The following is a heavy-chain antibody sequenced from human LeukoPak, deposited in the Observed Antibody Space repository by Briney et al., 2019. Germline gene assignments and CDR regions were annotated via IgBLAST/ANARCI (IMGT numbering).Heavy chain of an antibody. Sequence: GGSLRLSFAASGFTFSSYEMNWVRQAPGKGLEWVSYISSSGSTIYYADSVKGRFTISRDNAKNSLYLQMNSLGAEDTAVYYCASEPTDPIDYWGQGTLVAVSS. V-gene: IGHV3-48*03. CDR3: ASEPTDPIDY. CDR2: ISSSGSTI. CDR1: GFTFSSYE. J-gene: IGHJ4*02.